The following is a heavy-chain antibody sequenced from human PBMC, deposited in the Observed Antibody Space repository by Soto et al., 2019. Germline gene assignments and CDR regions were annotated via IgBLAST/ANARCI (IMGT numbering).Heavy chain of an antibody. V-gene: IGHV4-31*03. CDR3: AREEGTIFGVATTHGY. J-gene: IGHJ4*02. D-gene: IGHD3-3*01. CDR2: IYYSGST. CDR1: GGSISSGGYY. Sequence: QVQLQESGPGLVKPSQTLSLTCTVSGGSISSGGYYWSWIRQHPGKGLEWIGYIYYSGSTYYNPSLKSRVTISVDTSKNQFALKLSSVTAADTAVYYCAREEGTIFGVATTHGYWGQGTLVTVSS.